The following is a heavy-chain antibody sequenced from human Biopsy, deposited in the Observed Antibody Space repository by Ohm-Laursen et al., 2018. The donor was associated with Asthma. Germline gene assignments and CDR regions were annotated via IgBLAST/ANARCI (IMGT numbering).Heavy chain of an antibody. CDR2: VTYDGISQ. CDR1: GFTFSNYG. J-gene: IGHJ6*02. D-gene: IGHD2-8*01. CDR3: ARERAGVLGSYNGMDV. V-gene: IGHV3-30*03. Sequence: SLRLSCTASGFTFSNYGMHWVRQVAGKGLDWVAVVTYDGISQYYAESVKGRFTISRDNSRNTLNLQMNSVRPDDTAVYFCARERAGVLGSYNGMDVWGPGTTVSVAS.